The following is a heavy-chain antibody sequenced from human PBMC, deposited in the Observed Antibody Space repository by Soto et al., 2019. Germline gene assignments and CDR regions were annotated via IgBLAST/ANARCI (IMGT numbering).Heavy chain of an antibody. J-gene: IGHJ6*02. Sequence: LSLTCTVSGDSVTSVSGYWSWIRQPPGKGLEWIGYIYYSGSADYNPSLGSRVTISIDTSKNQFSLNLTSVTAADTAVYYCARGVGFGYYYYHMDLWGQGTTVTVSS. CDR1: GDSVTSVSGY. D-gene: IGHD3-10*01. CDR2: IYYSGSA. V-gene: IGHV4-61*01. CDR3: ARGVGFGYYYYHMDL.